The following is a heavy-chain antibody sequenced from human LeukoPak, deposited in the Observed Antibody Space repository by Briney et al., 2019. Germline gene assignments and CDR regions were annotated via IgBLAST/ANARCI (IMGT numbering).Heavy chain of an antibody. Sequence: ASVKVSCKASGYTYTSYGISWVRQAPGQGLEWMGWISAYNGNTNYAQKLQGRVTMTTDTSTSTAYMELRSLRSDDTAVYYCARDGYSDSSGYYETTYMCYFDYWGQGTLVTVSS. V-gene: IGHV1-18*01. CDR1: GYTYTSYG. J-gene: IGHJ4*02. CDR3: ARDGYSDSSGYYETTYMCYFDY. CDR2: ISAYNGNT. D-gene: IGHD3-22*01.